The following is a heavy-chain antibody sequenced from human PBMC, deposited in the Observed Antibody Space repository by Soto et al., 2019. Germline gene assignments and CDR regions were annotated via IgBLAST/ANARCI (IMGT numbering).Heavy chain of an antibody. CDR3: ARSVEGHFDY. CDR2: ITSDTLTI. CDR1: GFTFNIYS. V-gene: IGHV3-48*02. Sequence: GGSLRLSCAASGFTFNIYSMNWIRQAPGKGLEWVSYITSDTLTIRYADSVRGRFIISRDNAENSVFLQMNSLRDEDTATYYCARSVEGHFDYWGQGALVTVSS. D-gene: IGHD6-19*01. J-gene: IGHJ4*02.